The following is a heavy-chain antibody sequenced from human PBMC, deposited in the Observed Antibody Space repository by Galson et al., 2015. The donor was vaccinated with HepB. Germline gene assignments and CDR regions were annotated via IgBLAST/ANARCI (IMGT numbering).Heavy chain of an antibody. CDR3: ARDLYEDFWSGYSLPPVVGGMDV. D-gene: IGHD3-3*01. Sequence: SVKVSCKASGYTFTSYYMHWVRQAPGQGLEWMGIINPSGGSTSYAQKFQGRVTMTRDTSTSTVYMELSSLRSEDTAVYYCARDLYEDFWSGYSLPPVVGGMDVWGQGTTVTVSS. J-gene: IGHJ6*02. CDR1: GYTFTSYY. CDR2: INPSGGST. V-gene: IGHV1-46*01.